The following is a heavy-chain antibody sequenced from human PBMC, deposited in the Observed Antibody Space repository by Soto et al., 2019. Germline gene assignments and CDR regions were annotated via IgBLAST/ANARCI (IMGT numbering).Heavy chain of an antibody. D-gene: IGHD4-17*01. V-gene: IGHV4-59*08. J-gene: IGHJ4*02. Sequence: PSETLSLTCTVSGGSNSSYYWGWILQPPGKGLEWIGYIYYSGSTNYNPSLKSRVTISVGTSKNQFSLKLSSVTAADTAVYYCARDLYGDGIYFDYWGQGTLVTVSS. CDR1: GGSNSSYY. CDR2: IYYSGST. CDR3: ARDLYGDGIYFDY.